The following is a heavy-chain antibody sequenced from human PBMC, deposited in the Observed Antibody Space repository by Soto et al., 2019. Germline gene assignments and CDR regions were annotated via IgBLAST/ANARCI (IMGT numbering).Heavy chain of an antibody. CDR2: ISPDSGNT. D-gene: IGHD1-20*01. Sequence: GASVXGSCKSCVYTFTTYGISCCLQAPGQGLDCVGWISPDSGNTNYAQKLQGRVTMTTDTSTTTVYMELRSLTSDDTAVYYCARDLGYKWNYWGDFELWGQGTTVTVYS. CDR3: ARDLGYKWNYWGDFEL. CDR1: VYTFTTYG. J-gene: IGHJ6*01. V-gene: IGHV1-18*04.